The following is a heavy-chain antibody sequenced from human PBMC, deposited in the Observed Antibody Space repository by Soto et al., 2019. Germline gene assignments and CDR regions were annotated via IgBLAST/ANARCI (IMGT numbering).Heavy chain of an antibody. CDR3: ARSQYCSSTSCYGYFDY. Sequence: SETLSLTCTVSGGSISSYYWSWIRQPPGKGLEWIGYIYYSGSTNYNPSLKRRVTISVDTSKNQFSLKLSSVTAADTAVYYCARSQYCSSTSCYGYFDYWGQGTLVTVSS. V-gene: IGHV4-59*01. D-gene: IGHD2-2*01. CDR2: IYYSGST. CDR1: GGSISSYY. J-gene: IGHJ4*02.